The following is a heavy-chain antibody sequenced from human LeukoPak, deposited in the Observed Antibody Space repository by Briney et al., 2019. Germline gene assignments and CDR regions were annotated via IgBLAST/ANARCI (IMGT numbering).Heavy chain of an antibody. J-gene: IGHJ4*02. CDR3: AKDAPRAVPYYFDY. V-gene: IGHV3-23*01. CDR2: ISGSGYSA. Sequence: GGSLRLSCAASGFTFSSYGMSWVRQAPGKGLEWVSAISGSGYSAYYADSVKGRFTISRDNSKNTLFLQMNSLRAEDTAVYYCAKDAPRAVPYYFDYWGQGTLVTVSS. D-gene: IGHD3-10*01. CDR1: GFTFSSYG.